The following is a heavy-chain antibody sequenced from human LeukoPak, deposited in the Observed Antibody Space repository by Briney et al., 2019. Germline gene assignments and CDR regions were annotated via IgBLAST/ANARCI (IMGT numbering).Heavy chain of an antibody. V-gene: IGHV4-61*02. D-gene: IGHD5-12*01. CDR2: IYTSGST. CDR1: GGSISSGSYY. Sequence: SETLSLTCTVSGGSISSGSYYWSWIRQPAGKGLEWIGRIYTSGSTNYNPSLKSRVTISVDTSKNQFSLKLSSVTAAATAVYYCARAVSGYHRPAFDIWGQGTMVTVSS. J-gene: IGHJ3*02. CDR3: ARAVSGYHRPAFDI.